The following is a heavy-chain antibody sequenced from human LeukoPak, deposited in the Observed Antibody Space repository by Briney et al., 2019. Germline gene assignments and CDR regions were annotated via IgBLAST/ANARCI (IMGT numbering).Heavy chain of an antibody. Sequence: PGGSLRLSCAASGFSFSYYAMHWVRQAPGKGLEWVELISNDGSNKDYADSVKGRFTISRDNSKNTLFLHMNSLRAEDTGVYYCARDTDWFEISEYYFDLWGQGTLVTVSS. CDR3: ARDTDWFEISEYYFDL. CDR1: GFSFSYYA. D-gene: IGHD3/OR15-3a*01. V-gene: IGHV3-30*01. J-gene: IGHJ4*02. CDR2: ISNDGSNK.